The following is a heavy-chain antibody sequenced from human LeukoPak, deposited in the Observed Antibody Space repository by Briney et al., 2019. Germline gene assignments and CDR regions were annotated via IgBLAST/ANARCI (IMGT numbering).Heavy chain of an antibody. Sequence: PGGSLRLSCAASGFPFSSYSMNWVRQAPGKGLEWVSFIFSSSTYIYYTDSVKGRSTISRDNARNSLYLQMDNLRAEDTGVYYCARDFYDGFALDYWGQGTLVTVSS. D-gene: IGHD2/OR15-2a*01. J-gene: IGHJ4*02. CDR1: GFPFSSYS. CDR2: IFSSSTYI. CDR3: ARDFYDGFALDY. V-gene: IGHV3-21*03.